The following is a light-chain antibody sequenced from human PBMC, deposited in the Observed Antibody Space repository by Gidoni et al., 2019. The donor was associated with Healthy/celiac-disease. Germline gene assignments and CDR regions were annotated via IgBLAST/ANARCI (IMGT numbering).Light chain of an antibody. Sequence: QSALTPPASVSGSPGQSITISCTGTSSDVGGYNYVSWYQQHPGKAPKLMIYDVSNRPSGVSNRFSGSTSGNTASLTISGLQAEDEADYYCSSYTSSSTWVFGGGTKLTVL. V-gene: IGLV2-14*03. J-gene: IGLJ3*02. CDR2: DVS. CDR1: SSDVGGYNY. CDR3: SSYTSSSTWV.